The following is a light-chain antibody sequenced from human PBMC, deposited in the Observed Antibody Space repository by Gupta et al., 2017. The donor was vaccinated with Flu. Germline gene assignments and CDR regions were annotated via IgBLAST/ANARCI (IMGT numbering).Light chain of an antibody. Sequence: PATLSVSPGERATLSFRASQSVSSNLAWYQQKPGQAPRLLIYGASTRATGIPARFSGSGSGTEFTLTISSLQSEDFAVYYCQQYNNWPDTFGQGTKLEIK. CDR3: QQYNNWPDT. J-gene: IGKJ2*01. CDR1: QSVSSN. V-gene: IGKV3-15*01. CDR2: GAS.